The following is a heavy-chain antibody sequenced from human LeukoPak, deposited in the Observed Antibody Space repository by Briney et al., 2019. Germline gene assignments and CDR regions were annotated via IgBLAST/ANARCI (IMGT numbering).Heavy chain of an antibody. CDR1: GGSISSGSYY. CDR3: ASFSMESMAIDY. J-gene: IGHJ4*02. CDR2: IYTSGST. D-gene: IGHD2/OR15-2a*01. V-gene: IGHV4-61*02. Sequence: SETLSLTCTVSGGSISSGSYYWSWIRQPAGKGLEWIGRIYTSGSTNYNPSLKSRVTISVDTSKNQFSLKLSSVTAADTAVYYCASFSMESMAIDYWGQGTLVTVSS.